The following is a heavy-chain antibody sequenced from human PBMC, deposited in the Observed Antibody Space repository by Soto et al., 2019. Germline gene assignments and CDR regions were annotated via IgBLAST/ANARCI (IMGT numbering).Heavy chain of an antibody. CDR2: IYYSGST. V-gene: IGHV4-59*08. CDR3: ARARITIFGVVIIPKDYSSTGMYA. D-gene: IGHD3-3*01. Sequence: PSETLSLTCVVSGGSLSSYYWSWIRQPPGKGLEWIGYIYYSGSTNYNPSLKSRLTISVDTSKNQFSLKLSSVTAADTAVYYCARARITIFGVVIIPKDYSSTGMYAWGQGTTVTVSS. CDR1: GGSLSSYY. J-gene: IGHJ6*02.